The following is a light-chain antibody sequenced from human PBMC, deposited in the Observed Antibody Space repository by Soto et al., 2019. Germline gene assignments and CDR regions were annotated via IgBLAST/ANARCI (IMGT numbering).Light chain of an antibody. J-gene: IGKJ1*01. CDR1: QTISSW. CDR3: QQYNSYPWT. Sequence: DIQMTQSPSTLSGSVGDRVTITCRASQTISSWLAWYQQKPGKAPKLLIYKASTLKSGVPSRFSGSGSGTEFTLTISSLQPEDFAAYYCQQYNSYPWTFGQGTKVDIK. CDR2: KAS. V-gene: IGKV1-5*03.